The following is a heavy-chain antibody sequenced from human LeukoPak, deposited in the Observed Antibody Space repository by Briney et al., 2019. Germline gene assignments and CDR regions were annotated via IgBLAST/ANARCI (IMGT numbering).Heavy chain of an antibody. CDR3: ARDPGVILVHHMDV. Sequence: GGSLRLSCVVSGFTFSTHAMTWVRQAPGKGLERVSDISGPGGTTYYAASVKGRFTISRDNSKNTLFLQMNSLRAEDTAVYYCARDPGVILVHHMDVWGKGTTVIVSS. CDR2: ISGPGGTT. J-gene: IGHJ6*03. V-gene: IGHV3-23*01. D-gene: IGHD2-8*02. CDR1: GFTFSTHA.